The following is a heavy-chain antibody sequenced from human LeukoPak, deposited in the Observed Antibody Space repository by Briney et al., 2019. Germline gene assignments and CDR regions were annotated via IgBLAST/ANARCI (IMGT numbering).Heavy chain of an antibody. CDR2: IYYSGCT. J-gene: IGHJ3*02. V-gene: IGHV4-59*01. CDR1: GGTISSYY. D-gene: IGHD3-22*01. CDR3: ARVLTYYFDSSGYYVTDAFDI. Sequence: PSETLSLTCTGSGGTISSYYWSWLRQPPGKGLDGIGHIYYSGCTNYNPSLKSRVTMSVHPSKTQFSLKMTSVTAADTAVYYGARVLTYYFDSSGYYVTDAFDIWGQGTMVTVSS.